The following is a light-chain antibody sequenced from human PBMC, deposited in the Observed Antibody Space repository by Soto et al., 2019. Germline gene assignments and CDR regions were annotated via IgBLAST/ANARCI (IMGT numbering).Light chain of an antibody. V-gene: IGKV4-1*01. CDR2: WAS. J-gene: IGKJ1*01. Sequence: DIVMTQSPDSLAVSLGERATINCKPSQSVLYSSNKKNYLAWYQQKPGQPPKLLIYWASTRASGVPDRFSGSASVTDFTLPICSLPPESGAVYYCHQYYTTPPSCGQGTKLAIK. CDR1: QSVLYSSNKKNY. CDR3: HQYYTTPPS.